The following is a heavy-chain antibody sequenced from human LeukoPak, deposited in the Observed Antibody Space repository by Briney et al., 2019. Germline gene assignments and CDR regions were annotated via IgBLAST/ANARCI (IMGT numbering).Heavy chain of an antibody. CDR3: ARVDIVVVPAAGAADAFDI. D-gene: IGHD2-2*03. CDR1: GYTFTSYY. CDR2: IDPSGGST. J-gene: IGHJ3*02. V-gene: IGHV1-46*01. Sequence: ASVKVSCKASGYTFTSYYMHWVRQAPGQGLEWMGIIDPSGGSTSYAQKFQGRVTMTRDTSTSTVYMELSSLRSEDTAVYYCARVDIVVVPAAGAADAFDIWGRGTMVTVSS.